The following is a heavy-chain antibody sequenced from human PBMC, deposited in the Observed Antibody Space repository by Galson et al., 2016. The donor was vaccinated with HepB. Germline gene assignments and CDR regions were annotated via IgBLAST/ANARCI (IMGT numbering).Heavy chain of an antibody. CDR2: ISLSGDST. J-gene: IGHJ4*02. CDR1: GFNFSRFA. Sequence: SLRLSCAASGFNFSRFAMSWVRQAPGKGLEWVSGISLSGDSTDYAESVTGRFTISRDNSKSVLYLQMNNLRAGDTAHYFCARDTVGFNSLDCWGQGTLVTVSS. CDR3: ARDTVGFNSLDC. D-gene: IGHD5-12*01. V-gene: IGHV3-23*01.